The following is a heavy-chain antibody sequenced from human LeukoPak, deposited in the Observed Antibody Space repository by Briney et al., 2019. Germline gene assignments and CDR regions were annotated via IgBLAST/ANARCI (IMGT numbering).Heavy chain of an antibody. D-gene: IGHD2-2*01. CDR3: ARDKGCSSTSCYNWFDP. J-gene: IGHJ5*02. CDR2: IYYSGST. V-gene: IGHV4-59*11. Sequence: SEALSLTCTVSGGSISSHYWSWIRQPPGKGLEWIGYIYYSGSTNYNPSLKSRVTISVDTPKNQSSLKLSSVTAADTAVYYCARDKGCSSTSCYNWFDPWGQGTLVTVSS. CDR1: GGSISSHY.